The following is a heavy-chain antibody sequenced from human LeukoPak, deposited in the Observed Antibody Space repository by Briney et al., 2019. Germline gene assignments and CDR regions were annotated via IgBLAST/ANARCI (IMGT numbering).Heavy chain of an antibody. CDR2: INPNSGGT. CDR3: ARDDSMVLGVLDAFDI. CDR1: GYTFTGYY. Sequence: ASVKVSCKASGYTFTGYYMHWVRQAPGQGLEWMGWINPNSGGTNYAQKFQGRVTMTRDTSISTAYMELSRLRSDDTAVYYCARDDSMVLGVLDAFDIWGQGTMVTVSS. V-gene: IGHV1-2*02. D-gene: IGHD3-10*01. J-gene: IGHJ3*02.